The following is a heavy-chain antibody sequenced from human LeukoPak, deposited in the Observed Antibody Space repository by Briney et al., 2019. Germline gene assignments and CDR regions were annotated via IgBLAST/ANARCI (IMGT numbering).Heavy chain of an antibody. CDR1: GGTFSSYA. V-gene: IGHV1-69*04. CDR2: IIPILGIA. CDR3: ARDYYDSSGYYQNWFDP. D-gene: IGHD3-22*01. J-gene: IGHJ5*02. Sequence: SVKVSCKASGGTFSSYAISWVRQAPGQGLEWMGRIIPILGIANYAQKFQGRVTITADKSTSTAYMELSSLRSEDTAVYYCARDYYDSSGYYQNWFDPWGQGTLVTVSS.